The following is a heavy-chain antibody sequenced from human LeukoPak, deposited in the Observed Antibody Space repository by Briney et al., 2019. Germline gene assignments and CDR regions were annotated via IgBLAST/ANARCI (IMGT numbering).Heavy chain of an antibody. CDR2: INPNSGGT. J-gene: IGHJ4*02. D-gene: IGHD5-12*01. CDR1: GYTFTGYY. Sequence: ASVKVSCKASGYTFTGYYMHWVRQAPGQGLEWMGWINPNSGGTNYAQKFQGRVTMTRDTSISTAYMELSRLRSDDTAVYCCARGYSGYEDYFDYWGQGTLVTVSS. CDR3: ARGYSGYEDYFDY. V-gene: IGHV1-2*02.